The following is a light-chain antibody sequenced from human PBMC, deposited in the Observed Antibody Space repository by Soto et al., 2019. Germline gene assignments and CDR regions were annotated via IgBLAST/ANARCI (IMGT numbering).Light chain of an antibody. CDR2: DAS. V-gene: IGKV1-12*01. CDR1: QSTSRW. Sequence: DIQMTQSPSSLSASVGDRVTITCRASQSTSRWLAWYQQKPGKAPKLLIYDASSLESGVPSRFSGSGSGTDFTLTISSLQPEDFATYYCQQANSFPITFGQGTRLEIK. CDR3: QQANSFPIT. J-gene: IGKJ5*01.